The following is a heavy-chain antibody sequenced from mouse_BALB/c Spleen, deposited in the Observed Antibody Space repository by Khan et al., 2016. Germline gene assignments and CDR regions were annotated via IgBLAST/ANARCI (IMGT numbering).Heavy chain of an antibody. CDR3: VRQNLRCYFDV. J-gene: IGHJ1*01. CDR1: AFTFNTYA. V-gene: IGHV10-1*02. CDR2: IRTKSNNLST. Sequence: EVQLVESGGGLVQPTGSLKLSCAASAFTFNTYAMDWVRQAPGKGLEWVARIRTKSNNLSTYYADSVKDRFTISRDDSQSMLYLQMNNLKTEDTAMYYCVRQNLRCYFDVWGPGTTVTVSS.